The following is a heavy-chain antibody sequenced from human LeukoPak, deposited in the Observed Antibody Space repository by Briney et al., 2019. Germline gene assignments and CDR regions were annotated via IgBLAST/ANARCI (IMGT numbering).Heavy chain of an antibody. J-gene: IGHJ5*02. V-gene: IGHV3-23*01. CDR3: ANPLPGIYSYGSPNWFDP. Sequence: PGGSLRLSCAASGFTFSSYDMSWVRQAPGKGLAWVSGISGSGSSTYYADSVKGRFTIPRDNSKNTLYLQMNSLRAEDTAVYYSANPLPGIYSYGSPNWFDPWGQGTLVTVSS. CDR1: GFTFSSYD. CDR2: ISGSGSST. D-gene: IGHD5-18*01.